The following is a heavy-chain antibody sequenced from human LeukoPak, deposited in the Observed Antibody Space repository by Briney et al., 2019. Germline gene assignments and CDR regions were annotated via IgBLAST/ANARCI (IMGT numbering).Heavy chain of an antibody. V-gene: IGHV3-48*03. J-gene: IGHJ4*02. D-gene: IGHD3-22*01. CDR2: ISSSGSTI. CDR3: ARDGYYDSSGIYDY. Sequence: PGGSLRLSCAASGFTFSSYEMNWVRQAPGKGLEWVSYISSSGSTIYYAGSVKGRFTISRDNAKNSLYLQMNSLRAEDTAVYYCARDGYYDSSGIYDYWGQGTLVTVSS. CDR1: GFTFSSYE.